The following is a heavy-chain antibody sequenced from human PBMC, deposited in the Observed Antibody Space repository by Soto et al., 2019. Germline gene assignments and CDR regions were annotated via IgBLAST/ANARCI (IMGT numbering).Heavy chain of an antibody. V-gene: IGHV4-59*08. J-gene: IGHJ3*02. CDR1: GGSISSYY. CDR2: IYYSGST. Sequence: SETLSLTCTVSGGSISSYYWSWIRQPPGKGLEWIGYIYYSGSTNYNPSLKSRVTISVDTSKNQFSLKLSSVTAADTTVYYCATVGIAAAGLPYDDAFDIWGQGTMVTVSS. CDR3: ATVGIAAAGLPYDDAFDI. D-gene: IGHD6-13*01.